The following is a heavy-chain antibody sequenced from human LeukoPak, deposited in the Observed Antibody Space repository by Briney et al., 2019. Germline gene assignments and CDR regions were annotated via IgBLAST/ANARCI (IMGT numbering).Heavy chain of an antibody. V-gene: IGHV3-21*01. J-gene: IGHJ4*02. D-gene: IGHD6-19*01. CDR2: ISTSSSYI. CDR1: GFTFSSYG. Sequence: TGGSLRLSCAASGFTFSSYGMHWVRQAPGKGLEWVSFISTSSSYIYYADSVRGRFTISRDNAKNSLYLQMNSLRAEDTAVYARQQWLDGAYYFDYWGQGTLVTVSS. CDR3: QQWLDGAYYFDY.